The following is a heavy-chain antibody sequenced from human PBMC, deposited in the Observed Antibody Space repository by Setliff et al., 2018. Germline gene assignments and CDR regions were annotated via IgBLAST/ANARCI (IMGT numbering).Heavy chain of an antibody. Sequence: ASVKVSCKASGYTFSNYGITWVRQAPGQGLEWMGWISAYTGNTKFAQKFQGRVTMTTDTSTSTAYMELRGLTSDDTAVYYCSRLVRYCSKTTCQTASGAELWGQGTLVTVSS. D-gene: IGHD2-8*01. CDR2: ISAYTGNT. CDR1: GYTFSNYG. CDR3: SRLVRYCSKTTCQTASGAEL. V-gene: IGHV1-18*01. J-gene: IGHJ4*02.